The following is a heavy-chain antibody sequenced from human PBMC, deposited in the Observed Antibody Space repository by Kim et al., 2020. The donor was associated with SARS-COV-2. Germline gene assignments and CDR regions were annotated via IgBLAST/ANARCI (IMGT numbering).Heavy chain of an antibody. CDR2: TYYRSKWYN. D-gene: IGHD3-3*01. CDR3: ARSYDFWSGTVDY. CDR1: GDSVSSNSAS. Sequence: SQTLSLTCAISGDSVSSNSASWDWIRQSPSRGLEWLGRTYYRSKWYNDDAVTVKSRITINPATSTNQFSLQLNSVTPEATAVYYCARSYDFWSGTVDYWGQGTLVTVSS. V-gene: IGHV6-1*01. J-gene: IGHJ4*02.